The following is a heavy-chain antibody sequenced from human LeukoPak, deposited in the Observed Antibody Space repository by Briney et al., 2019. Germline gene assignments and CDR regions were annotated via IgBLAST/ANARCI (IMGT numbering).Heavy chain of an antibody. D-gene: IGHD2-2*01. V-gene: IGHV1-18*01. CDR2: ISAYNGNT. CDR1: GYTFTSYG. CDR3: ARDGPEDQLLSNWFDP. J-gene: IGHJ5*02. Sequence: ASVKVSCKASGYTFTSYGISWVRQAPGQGLEWMGWISAYNGNTNYAQKLLGRVTMTTDTSTSTAYMELRSPRSDDTAVYYCARDGPEDQLLSNWFDPWGQGTLVTVSS.